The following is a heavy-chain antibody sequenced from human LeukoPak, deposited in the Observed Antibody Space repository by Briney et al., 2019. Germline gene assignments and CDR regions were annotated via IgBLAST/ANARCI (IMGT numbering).Heavy chain of an antibody. V-gene: IGHV3-7*01. CDR2: IKQDGSAK. J-gene: IGHJ6*03. CDR3: ARDTRGGLWFGELFRDDYYYYYMDV. Sequence: PGGSLRLSCAASGFTFSSYWMSWVRQAPGKGLEWVANIKQDGSAKYYVDSVKGRFTISRDNAKNSLYLQMNSLRAEDTAVYYCARDTRGGLWFGELFRDDYYYYYMDVWGKGTTVTVSS. D-gene: IGHD3-10*01. CDR1: GFTFSSYW.